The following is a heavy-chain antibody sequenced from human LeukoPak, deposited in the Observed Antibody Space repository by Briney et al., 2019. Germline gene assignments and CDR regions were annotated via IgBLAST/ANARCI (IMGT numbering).Heavy chain of an antibody. J-gene: IGHJ4*02. Sequence: SETLSLTCTVSGASISSFHWTWIRQPAGKGLEWIGLIYSSGSTIYNPSLKSRVAMSVDMTKNQLSLKLSSVTAVDTAMYYCARKDGDYWGQGTLVTVSS. CDR3: ARKDGDY. V-gene: IGHV4-4*07. CDR1: GASISSFH. CDR2: IYSSGST.